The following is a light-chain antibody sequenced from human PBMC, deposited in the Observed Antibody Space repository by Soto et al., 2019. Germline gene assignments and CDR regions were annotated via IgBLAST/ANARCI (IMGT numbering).Light chain of an antibody. CDR1: QGIGDT. CDR3: HQRNK. J-gene: IGKJ5*01. V-gene: IGKV3D-11*01. CDR2: DTS. Sequence: EVVMRRSPATLSVSPGEGATLSCRASQGIGDTLAWYQHKPGQPPRLLIYDTSNRAAGISARFSGSRSGTDFILTISSLEPEDFAVYFCHQRNKFGQGTRLEIK.